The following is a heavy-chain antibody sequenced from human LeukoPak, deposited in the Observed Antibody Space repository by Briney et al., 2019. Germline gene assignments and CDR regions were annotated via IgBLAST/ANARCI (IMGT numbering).Heavy chain of an antibody. Sequence: GGSLRLSCAASGFTFSSYAMHWVRQAPGKGLEYVSAISSNGGSTYYANSVKGRFTISRDNSKNTLYLQMGSLRAEDMAVYYCAKLATTIYGSGSMDVWGQGTTVTVSS. CDR1: GFTFSSYA. CDR3: AKLATTIYGSGSMDV. J-gene: IGHJ6*02. CDR2: ISSNGGST. V-gene: IGHV3-64*01. D-gene: IGHD3-10*01.